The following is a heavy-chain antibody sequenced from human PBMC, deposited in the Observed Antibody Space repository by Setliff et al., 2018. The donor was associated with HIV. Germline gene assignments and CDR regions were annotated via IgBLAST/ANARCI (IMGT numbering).Heavy chain of an antibody. CDR3: AKDPFHYYSSEENYFGP. J-gene: IGHJ5*02. Sequence: PGGSLRLSCAASGFTFSTYAIHWVRQAPGKGLEWVAIISYDGSNEYYGDSVKGRFTISRDTSKNTLTLQMTSLRVADTAIYYCAKDPFHYYSSEENYFGPWGQGTLVTVSS. CDR1: GFTFSTYA. V-gene: IGHV3-30*04. CDR2: ISYDGSNE. D-gene: IGHD3-10*01.